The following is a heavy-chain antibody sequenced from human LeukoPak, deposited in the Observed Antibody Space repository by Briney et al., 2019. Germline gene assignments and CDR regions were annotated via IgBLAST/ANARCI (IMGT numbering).Heavy chain of an antibody. V-gene: IGHV3-23*01. CDR3: AKTFVVVVAAGDAFDI. D-gene: IGHD2-15*01. Sequence: PGGSLRLSCAASGFTFSSYAMSWVRQAPGKGLEWVSAISGSGGSTYYADSVKGQFTISRDNSKNTQYLQMNSLRAEDTAVYYCAKTFVVVVAAGDAFDIWGQGTMVTVSS. J-gene: IGHJ3*02. CDR1: GFTFSSYA. CDR2: ISGSGGST.